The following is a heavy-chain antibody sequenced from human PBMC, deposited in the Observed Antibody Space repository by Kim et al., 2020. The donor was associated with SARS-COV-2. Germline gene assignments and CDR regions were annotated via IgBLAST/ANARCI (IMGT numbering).Heavy chain of an antibody. V-gene: IGHV3-30*01. CDR3: ARDYDSSSWYRYFDY. D-gene: IGHD6-13*01. J-gene: IGHJ4*02. Sequence: ADSVKGRLTISRDNSKNTLYLQMNSLRAEDTAVYYCARDYDSSSWYRYFDYWGQGTLVTVSS.